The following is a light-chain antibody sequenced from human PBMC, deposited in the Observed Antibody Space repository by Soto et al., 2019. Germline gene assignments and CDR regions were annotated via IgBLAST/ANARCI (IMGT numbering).Light chain of an antibody. J-gene: IGLJ1*01. CDR2: EVN. CDR1: SSDFGTYNL. Sequence: QSVLTQPASVSGSPGQSMTISCTGTSSDFGTYNLVSWYQQHPGKAPKLMIYEVNKRPSGVSDRFSGSKSGNTASLTISGLQAEDEADYYCCSYAGSSTLYVFGTGTKVTVL. V-gene: IGLV2-23*02. CDR3: CSYAGSSTLYV.